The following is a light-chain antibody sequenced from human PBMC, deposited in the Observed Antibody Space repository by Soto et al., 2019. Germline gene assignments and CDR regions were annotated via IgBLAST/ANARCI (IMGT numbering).Light chain of an antibody. Sequence: YXQXXGQAPXXXIXAASNLYTGVPLRFSGSRSGTDFTLTITSLHAEDGAVYYCQQYLSFPLTFGQGTK. CDR3: QQYLSFPLT. CDR2: AAS. J-gene: IGKJ1*01. V-gene: IGKV1-8*01.